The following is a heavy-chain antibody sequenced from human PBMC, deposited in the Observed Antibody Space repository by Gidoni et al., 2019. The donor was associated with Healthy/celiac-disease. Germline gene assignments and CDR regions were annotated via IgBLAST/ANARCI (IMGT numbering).Heavy chain of an antibody. CDR1: GFPFSNAW. J-gene: IGHJ4*02. CDR3: TASMTTVIGSDY. Sequence: EVQLVESGGGLVKPGVSLRLACAASGFPFSNAWMSWVRQAPGKGLEWVGRIKSKTDGGTTDYAAPVKGRFTISRDDSKNTLYLQMNSLKTEDTAVYYCTASMTTVIGSDYWGQGTLVTVSS. V-gene: IGHV3-15*01. D-gene: IGHD4-17*01. CDR2: IKSKTDGGTT.